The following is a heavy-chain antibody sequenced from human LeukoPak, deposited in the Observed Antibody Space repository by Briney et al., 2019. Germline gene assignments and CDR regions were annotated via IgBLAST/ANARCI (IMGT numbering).Heavy chain of an antibody. Sequence: PGGSLRLSCAASGFTFNNYAMDWVRQAPGKGLEWVPLISRSGATTYYADSVKGRFTISRDNSRNTLYLQMTSLRAEDTAVYYCARDPGDRWFFDLWGRGTLVTVSS. J-gene: IGHJ2*01. CDR1: GFTFNNYA. D-gene: IGHD7-27*01. CDR2: ISRSGATT. CDR3: ARDPGDRWFFDL. V-gene: IGHV3-23*01.